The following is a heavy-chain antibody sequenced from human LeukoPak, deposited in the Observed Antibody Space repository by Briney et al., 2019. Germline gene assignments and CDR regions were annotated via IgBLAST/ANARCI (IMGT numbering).Heavy chain of an antibody. CDR2: IYTSGST. J-gene: IGHJ4*02. V-gene: IGHV4-4*07. D-gene: IGHD3-10*01. Sequence: PSETLSLTCTVSGGSISSYYWSWIRQPAGKGLEWIGRIYTSGSTNYNPSLKSRVTMSVDTSKNQFSLNVASVTAADTAVYYCASHRGLLWFGDLTGFDYWGQGTLARVSS. CDR3: ASHRGLLWFGDLTGFDY. CDR1: GGSISSYY.